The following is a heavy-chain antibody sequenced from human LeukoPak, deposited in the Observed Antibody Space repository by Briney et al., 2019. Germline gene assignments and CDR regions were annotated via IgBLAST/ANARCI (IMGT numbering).Heavy chain of an antibody. D-gene: IGHD5-18*01. CDR2: INPNSGGT. Sequence: ASVKVSCKASGYTLTGYYMHWVRQAPGQGLEWMGWINPNSGGTNYAQKFQGRVTMTRDTSISTAYMKLSRLRSDDTAVYYCARDKGDSYGFWGQGTLVTVSS. V-gene: IGHV1-2*02. CDR1: GYTLTGYY. CDR3: ARDKGDSYGF. J-gene: IGHJ4*02.